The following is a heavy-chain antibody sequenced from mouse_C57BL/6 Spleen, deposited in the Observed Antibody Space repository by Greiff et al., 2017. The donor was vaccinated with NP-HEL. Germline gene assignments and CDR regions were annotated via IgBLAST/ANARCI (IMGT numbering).Heavy chain of an antibody. D-gene: IGHD2-1*01. CDR3: ARDDGNAY. CDR2: ISDGGSYT. CDR1: GFTFSSYA. Sequence: EVKLMESGGGLVKPGGSLKLSCAASGFTFSSYAMSWVRQTPEKRLEWVATISDGGSYTYYPDNVKGRFTISRDNAKNNLYLQMSHLKSEDTAMYYCARDDGNAYWGQGTLVTGSA. V-gene: IGHV5-4*01. J-gene: IGHJ3*01.